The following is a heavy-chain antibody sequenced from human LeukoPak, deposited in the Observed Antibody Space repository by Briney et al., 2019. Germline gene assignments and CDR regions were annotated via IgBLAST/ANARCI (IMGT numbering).Heavy chain of an antibody. CDR2: INHSGST. CDR3: ARGGGLYDLDV. Sequence: SETLSLTCAVYGGSFSGYYWSWIRQPPGKGLEWIGEINHSGSTNYNPSLKSRVTISVDTSKNQFSLKLTSVTAADTAVYFCARGGGLYDLDVWGKGTTVIVSS. V-gene: IGHV4-34*01. CDR1: GGSFSGYY. D-gene: IGHD3-16*01. J-gene: IGHJ6*04.